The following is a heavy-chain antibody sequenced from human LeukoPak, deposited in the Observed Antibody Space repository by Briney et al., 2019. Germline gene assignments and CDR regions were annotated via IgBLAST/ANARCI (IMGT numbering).Heavy chain of an antibody. Sequence: SGTLSLTCAVSGGSISRSNWWSWVRQPPGKGLEWIGEIYHSGSTNYNPSLKSRVTISVDKSKNQFSLKLSSVTAADTAVYYRAREDYDDSGAWYFDLWGRGTLVTVSS. D-gene: IGHD3-3*01. CDR3: AREDYDDSGAWYFDL. CDR1: GGSISRSNW. J-gene: IGHJ2*01. CDR2: IYHSGST. V-gene: IGHV4-4*02.